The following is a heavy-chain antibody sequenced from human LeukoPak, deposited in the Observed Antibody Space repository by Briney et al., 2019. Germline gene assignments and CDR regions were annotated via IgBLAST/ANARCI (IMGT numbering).Heavy chain of an antibody. J-gene: IGHJ6*02. D-gene: IGHD3-10*01. CDR3: AREMYYYGSGPKIYYYYGMDV. Sequence: ASVNVSCKASGYTFTSYAMHWVRQAPGQRLEWMGWINAGNGNTKYSQKFQGRVTITRDTSASTAYMELSSLRSEDTAVYYCAREMYYYGSGPKIYYYYGMDVWGQGTTVTVSS. CDR2: INAGNGNT. CDR1: GYTFTSYA. V-gene: IGHV1-3*01.